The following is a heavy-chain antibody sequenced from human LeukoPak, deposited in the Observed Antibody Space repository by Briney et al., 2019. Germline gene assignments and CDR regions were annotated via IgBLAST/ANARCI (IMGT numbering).Heavy chain of an antibody. V-gene: IGHV3-7*05. CDR1: GFTFTSYY. CDR2: IDQDGSGK. CDR3: VVTTRSMSFDY. D-gene: IGHD3-22*01. J-gene: IGHJ4*02. Sequence: GGSLRLSCAASGFTFTSYYMFWVRQAPGKGLERVASIDQDGSGKYYVDSVKGRFTISRDNAKNSLYLQMTSLSAEDTAVYYCVVTTRSMSFDYWGQGTLVTVSS.